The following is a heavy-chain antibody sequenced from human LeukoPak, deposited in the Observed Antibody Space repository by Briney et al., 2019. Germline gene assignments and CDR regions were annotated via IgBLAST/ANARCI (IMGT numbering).Heavy chain of an antibody. CDR1: GFTFSSYA. D-gene: IGHD4-23*01. Sequence: GGSLRLSCAASGFTFSSYAMSWVRQAPGKGLEYVSHIRGSADSTYYSDSVKGRFTISRDNSRNTLYLQMNSLRAGDTAVYYCAKGGGNGAFDPWGQGTLVTVSS. J-gene: IGHJ5*02. CDR2: IRGSADST. CDR3: AKGGGNGAFDP. V-gene: IGHV3-23*01.